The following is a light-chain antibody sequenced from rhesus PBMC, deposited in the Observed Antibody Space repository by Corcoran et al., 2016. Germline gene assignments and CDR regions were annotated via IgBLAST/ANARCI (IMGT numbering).Light chain of an antibody. J-gene: IGKJ3*01. CDR1: QGISSW. V-gene: IGKV1-33*02. Sequence: DIQMTQSPSSLSASVGDRVTITCQASQGISSWLAWYQQKPGKAHKLLIDAASSLQSGVTSRFSGSGSGTDCTLTISSLQPEDFATYYGQQHNSYPFTFGPGTKLDIK. CDR2: AAS. CDR3: QQHNSYPFT.